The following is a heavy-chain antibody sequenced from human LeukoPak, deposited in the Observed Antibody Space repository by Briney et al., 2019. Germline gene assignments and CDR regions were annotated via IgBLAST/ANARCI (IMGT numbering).Heavy chain of an antibody. CDR2: IYTSGST. Sequence: SEPLSLTCPVSGGSISSYYWSWIRPPPGKGLEWIGYIYTSGSTNYNPSLKSRVTISVDTSKNQFSLKLSSVTAADTAVYYCARHVIADYYYYYMDVWGKGTTVTVSS. V-gene: IGHV4-4*09. D-gene: IGHD2/OR15-2a*01. CDR3: ARHVIADYYYYYMDV. J-gene: IGHJ6*03. CDR1: GGSISSYY.